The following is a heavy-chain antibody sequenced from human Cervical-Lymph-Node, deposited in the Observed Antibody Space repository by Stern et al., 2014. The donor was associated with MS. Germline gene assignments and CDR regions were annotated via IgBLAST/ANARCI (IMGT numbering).Heavy chain of an antibody. J-gene: IGHJ4*02. CDR3: ARGSR. CDR1: GFTFRNYA. CDR2: ITSDGGST. V-gene: IGHV3-64*01. Sequence: VQLVQSGGGLVQPGGSLRLSCVGSGFTFRNYAMHWVRKAPGKGLEYVSAITSDGGSTYYAKFVKGRFTISRDNAKNTLYLQMGRLRGDDMAVYYCARGSRWGQGTLVTVSS.